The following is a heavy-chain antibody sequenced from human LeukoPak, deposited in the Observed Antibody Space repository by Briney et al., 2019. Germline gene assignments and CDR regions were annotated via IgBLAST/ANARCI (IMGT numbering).Heavy chain of an antibody. Sequence: PGRSLRLSCAASGFTFSTYSMNWVRQAPGKWLELVAFISSSISTLYYADSVRGGFTISRDNAKNSLYLQMNSLRDEDTAVYYCARGCSPGTCSPFDYWGQGTLVTVSS. D-gene: IGHD2-15*01. J-gene: IGHJ4*02. CDR1: GFTFSTYS. CDR2: ISSSISTL. V-gene: IGHV3-48*02. CDR3: ARGCSPGTCSPFDY.